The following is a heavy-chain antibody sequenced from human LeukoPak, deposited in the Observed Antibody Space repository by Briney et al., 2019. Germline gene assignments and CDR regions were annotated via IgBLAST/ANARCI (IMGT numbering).Heavy chain of an antibody. D-gene: IGHD2-21*02. Sequence: SETLSLTCTVSGGSISSSSYYWSWIRQPPGKGLEWIGSIYYSGSTYYNPSLKSRVTISVDTSKNQFSLKLSSVTAADTAVYYCAGIVVVTANADYWGQGTLVTVSS. CDR2: IYYSGST. CDR3: AGIVVVTANADY. J-gene: IGHJ4*02. CDR1: GGSISSSSYY. V-gene: IGHV4-39*01.